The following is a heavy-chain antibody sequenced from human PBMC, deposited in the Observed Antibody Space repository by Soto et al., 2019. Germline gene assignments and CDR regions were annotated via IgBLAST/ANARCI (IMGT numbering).Heavy chain of an antibody. CDR1: GYTLTSYG. CDR2: ISAYNGNT. CDR3: ARVKGSGYRDLYDP. D-gene: IGHD3-22*01. Sequence: ASVKVSCKASGYTLTSYGISWVRQAPGQGLEWMGWISAYNGNTNYAQKLQGRVTMTTDTSTSTAYMELRSLRSDDTAVYYCARVKGSGYRDLYDPWGQGTLVTVPS. V-gene: IGHV1-18*01. J-gene: IGHJ5*02.